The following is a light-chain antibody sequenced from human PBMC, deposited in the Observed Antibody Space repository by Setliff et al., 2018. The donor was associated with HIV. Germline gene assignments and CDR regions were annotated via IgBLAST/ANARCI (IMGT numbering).Light chain of an antibody. CDR2: DVS. V-gene: IGLV2-14*03. CDR3: ASYRSPATYV. J-gene: IGLJ1*01. CDR1: SSDVGGYDF. Sequence: LTQPASVPGSPGQSITISCIGTSSDVGGYDFVSWYQQRPGKAPKLIIFDVSERPSGVSHRFSGSKSGNTASLTISGLQTEDEADYFCASYRSPATYVFGIGTKVTVL.